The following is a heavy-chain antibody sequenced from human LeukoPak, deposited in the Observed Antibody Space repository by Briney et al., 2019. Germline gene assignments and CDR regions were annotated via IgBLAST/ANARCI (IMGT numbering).Heavy chain of an antibody. CDR1: GGSISSYY. CDR3: ARGAVEAVAGWYFDL. Sequence: PSETLSLTCTVSGGSISSYYWSWIRQPPGKGLEWIGYIYYSGSTNYNPSLKSRVTISVDTSKNQFSLKLSSVTAADTAVYYCARGAVEAVAGWYFDLWGRGTLVTVSS. D-gene: IGHD6-19*01. V-gene: IGHV4-59*08. CDR2: IYYSGST. J-gene: IGHJ2*01.